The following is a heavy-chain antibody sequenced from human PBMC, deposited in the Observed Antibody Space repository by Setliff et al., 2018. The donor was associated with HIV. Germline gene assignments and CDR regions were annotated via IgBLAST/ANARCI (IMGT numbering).Heavy chain of an antibody. CDR1: GESFNTYF. Sequence: SETLSLTCAVYGESFNTYFWSWIRQPPGKGLEWIGQINHSGSTNYNPSLRSRVTISIGTSKNQFSLKLSSVTAADTAVYYCATGLIMASDYWGQGALVTVSS. J-gene: IGHJ4*02. V-gene: IGHV4-34*01. D-gene: IGHD2-8*01. CDR2: INHSGST. CDR3: ATGLIMASDY.